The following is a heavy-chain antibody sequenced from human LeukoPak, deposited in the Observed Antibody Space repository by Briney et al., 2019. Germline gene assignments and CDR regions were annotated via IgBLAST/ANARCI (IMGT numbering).Heavy chain of an antibody. CDR1: GFTFSSYS. D-gene: IGHD3-16*02. CDR2: IIMSSSYI. CDR3: QRVGRGYVWGSYRHTPFDY. J-gene: IGHJ4*02. V-gene: IGHV3-21*01. Sequence: GGSLTLFCAASGFTFSSYSMNWARQAPGNGRECVLSIIMSSSYIYYTDSVKGRFTTARDNAKNSLYLQINSLRAEDTAVYYCQRVGRGYVWGSYRHTPFDYWGQGTLVTVSS.